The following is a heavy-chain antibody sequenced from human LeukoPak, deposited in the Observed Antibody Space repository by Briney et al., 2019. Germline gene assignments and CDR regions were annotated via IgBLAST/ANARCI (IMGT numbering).Heavy chain of an antibody. CDR2: IYHSGST. V-gene: IGHV4-38-2*02. J-gene: IGHJ4*02. Sequence: SETLSLTCTVSGYSISSGYYWGWIRQPPGKGLEWIGSIYHSGSTYYNPSLKSRVTISVDTSKNQFSLKLSSVTAADTAVYYCARDDYYGSGSYYAFDYWGQGTLVTVSS. CDR3: ARDDYYGSGSYYAFDY. CDR1: GYSISSGYY. D-gene: IGHD3-10*01.